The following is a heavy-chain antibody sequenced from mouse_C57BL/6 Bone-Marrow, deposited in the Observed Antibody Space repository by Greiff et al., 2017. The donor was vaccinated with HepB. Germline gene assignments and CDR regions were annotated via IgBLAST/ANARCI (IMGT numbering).Heavy chain of an antibody. J-gene: IGHJ3*01. Sequence: QVQLQQSGAELVKPGASVKLSCKASGYTFTSYWMHWVKQRPGRGLEWIGRIDPNSGGTKYNEKFKSKATLTVDKPSSTAYMQLSSLTSKDSAVYYCARRVYYYGSSYWFAYWGQGTLVTVSA. CDR1: GYTFTSYW. CDR2: IDPNSGGT. CDR3: ARRVYYYGSSYWFAY. V-gene: IGHV1-72*01. D-gene: IGHD1-1*01.